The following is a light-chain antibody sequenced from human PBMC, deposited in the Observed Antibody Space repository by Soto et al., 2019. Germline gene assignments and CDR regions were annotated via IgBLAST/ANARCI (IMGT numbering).Light chain of an antibody. J-gene: IGKJ2*01. CDR2: AAS. Sequence: IQVTQSPSSLSASVGDRVTITCRASQGIRDYLGWYQQKPGKAPKLLIYAASRLQSGVPSRFSGSGFGTDFTLIISGLQPEDFATYYCHQVNSYSHTLGQGTKLEIK. CDR3: HQVNSYSHT. V-gene: IGKV1-9*01. CDR1: QGIRDY.